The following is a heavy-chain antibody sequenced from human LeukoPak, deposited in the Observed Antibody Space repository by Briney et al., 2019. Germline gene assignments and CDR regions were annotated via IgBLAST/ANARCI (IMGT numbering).Heavy chain of an antibody. CDR1: GYTFTSYY. CDR3: ARGVAARTFDY. D-gene: IGHD6-6*01. Sequence: ASVKVSCKASGYTFTSYYMHWVRQAPGQGLEWMGIINPVGGSTIYAQKFQGRVTMTRDMSTSTVYMELSSLRSEDTAGYYGARGVAARTFDYWGQGTLVTVSS. CDR2: INPVGGST. J-gene: IGHJ4*02. V-gene: IGHV1-46*01.